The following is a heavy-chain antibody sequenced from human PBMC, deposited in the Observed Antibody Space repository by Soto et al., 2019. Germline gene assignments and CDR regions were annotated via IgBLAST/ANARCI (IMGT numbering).Heavy chain of an antibody. CDR1: GFTFSSYA. V-gene: IGHV3-23*01. Sequence: GGSLRLSCAASGFTFSSYAMSWVRQAPGKGLEWVSAISGSGGSTYYADSVKGRFTISRDNSKNTLYLQMNSLRAEDTAVSYCATTQKRGGYCSGGSCYYPYAFDIWGQGTMVTVSS. CDR2: ISGSGGST. J-gene: IGHJ3*02. D-gene: IGHD2-15*01. CDR3: ATTQKRGGYCSGGSCYYPYAFDI.